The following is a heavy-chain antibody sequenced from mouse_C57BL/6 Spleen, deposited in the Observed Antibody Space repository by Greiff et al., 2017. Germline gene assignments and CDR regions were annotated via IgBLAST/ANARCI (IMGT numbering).Heavy chain of an antibody. CDR1: GFSFNTYA. CDR3: VRHYYGSSYFDY. CDR2: IRSKSNNYAT. D-gene: IGHD1-1*01. V-gene: IGHV10-1*01. Sequence: EVMLVESGGGLVQPKGSLKLSCAASGFSFNTYAMNWVRQAPGKGLEWVARIRSKSNNYATYYADSVKDRFTISRDDSESMLYLQMINLKTEDTAMYYCVRHYYGSSYFDYWGQGTTLTVSS. J-gene: IGHJ2*01.